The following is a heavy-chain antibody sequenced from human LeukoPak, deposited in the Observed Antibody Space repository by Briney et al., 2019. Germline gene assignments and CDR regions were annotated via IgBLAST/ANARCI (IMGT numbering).Heavy chain of an antibody. J-gene: IGHJ4*02. CDR2: ISGSGGST. CDR1: GLTFSSYA. D-gene: IGHD6-19*01. V-gene: IGHV3-23*01. Sequence: GSLRLSCAASGLTFSSYAMSWVRQAPGKGLEWVSAISGSGGSTYYADSVKGRFTISRDNSKNTLYLQMNSLRAEDTAVYYCASRIAVAEGLDYWGQGTLVTVSS. CDR3: ASRIAVAEGLDY.